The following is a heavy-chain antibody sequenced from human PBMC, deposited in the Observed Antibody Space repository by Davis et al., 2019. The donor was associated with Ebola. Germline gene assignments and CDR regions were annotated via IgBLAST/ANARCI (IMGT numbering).Heavy chain of an antibody. Sequence: GESLKISCKGSGYSFTTYWIAWVRQMPGKGLECMGTIYSGDSATSYSPSFQGQVPISVDRSISTAYLQRSSLKSSDTAMYYCASLRRTITGMDDAFDIWGQGTMVTVSS. D-gene: IGHD1-20*01. CDR1: GYSFTTYW. J-gene: IGHJ3*02. CDR2: IYSGDSAT. CDR3: ASLRRTITGMDDAFDI. V-gene: IGHV5-51*01.